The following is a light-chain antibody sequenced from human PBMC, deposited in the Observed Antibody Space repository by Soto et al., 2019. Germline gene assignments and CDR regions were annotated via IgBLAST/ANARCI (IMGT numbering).Light chain of an antibody. CDR2: KAS. CDR3: QQYNSYPWT. CDR1: QSISSW. Sequence: DIQMTQSPSTLSASVGDRVTITCRASQSISSWLAWYQQKPGKAPKLLIYKASSVESGVPSRFSGSGSGTELTITISRLQPDDFANEHCQQYNSYPWTFGQETKVEIK. J-gene: IGKJ1*01. V-gene: IGKV1-5*03.